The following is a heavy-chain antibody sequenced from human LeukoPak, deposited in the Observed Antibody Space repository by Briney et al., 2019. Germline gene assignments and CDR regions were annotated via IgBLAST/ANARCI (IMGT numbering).Heavy chain of an antibody. D-gene: IGHD2-21*02. CDR1: GFTFSSYS. CDR2: ISSSSSYI. CDR3: ARDRGGDCPFDY. Sequence: GRSLRLSCAASGFTFSSYSMNWVRQAPGKGLEWVSSISSSSSYIYYADSVKGRFTISRDNAKNSLYLQMNSLRAEDTAVYYCARDRGGDCPFDYWGQGTLVTVSS. V-gene: IGHV3-21*01. J-gene: IGHJ4*02.